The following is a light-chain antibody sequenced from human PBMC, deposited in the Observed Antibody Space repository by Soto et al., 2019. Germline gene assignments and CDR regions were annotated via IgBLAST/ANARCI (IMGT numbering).Light chain of an antibody. CDR3: CSYAGTYTVF. Sequence: QSALTQPRSVSGSPGQSVTISCTGSNSDVGGYNYVSWYQHHPDKVPKLIIFGVSKRPSGVPDRFSGSKSGNTASLTISGLQAEDEADYFCCSYAGTYTVFFGGGTKLTVL. V-gene: IGLV2-11*01. CDR2: GVS. J-gene: IGLJ2*01. CDR1: NSDVGGYNY.